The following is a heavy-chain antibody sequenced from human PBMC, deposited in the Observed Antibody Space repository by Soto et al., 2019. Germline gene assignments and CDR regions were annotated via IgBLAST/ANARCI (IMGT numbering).Heavy chain of an antibody. CDR3: ARQDGDNDAFDY. J-gene: IGHJ4*02. Sequence: EVQLVESGGGLVKPGGSLRLSCAASGFTFSNAWMNWVRQAPGKGLEWVANIKQDGSEKYYVDSVKGRFTISRDNAKNSLYLQMNSLRAEDTAVYYCARQDGDNDAFDYWGQGTLVTVSS. V-gene: IGHV3-7*01. D-gene: IGHD4-17*01. CDR2: IKQDGSEK. CDR1: GFTFSNAW.